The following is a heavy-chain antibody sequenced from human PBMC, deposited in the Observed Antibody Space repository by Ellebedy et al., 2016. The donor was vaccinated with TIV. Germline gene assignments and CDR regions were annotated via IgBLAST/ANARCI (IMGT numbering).Heavy chain of an antibody. D-gene: IGHD6-13*01. CDR3: ARVIRGSSGMDV. Sequence: ASVKVSCKASGYTFGAYYIHWVRQAPGQGLEWMGWINPDSGGTNFAQRLQGRVTMTRDTSVNTAYMDLRRLESDDTAIYYCARVIRGSSGMDVWGQGTTVAVS. V-gene: IGHV1-2*02. J-gene: IGHJ6*02. CDR2: INPDSGGT. CDR1: GYTFGAYY.